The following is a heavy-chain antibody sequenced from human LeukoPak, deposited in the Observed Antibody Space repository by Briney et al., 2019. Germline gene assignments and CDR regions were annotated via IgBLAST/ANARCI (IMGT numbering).Heavy chain of an antibody. CDR3: ARAEGGLWFGEGQMDV. CDR2: IYHSGST. V-gene: IGHV4-38-2*02. Sequence: SETLSLTCTVSGYSISSGYYWGWIRQPPGKGLEWIGSIYHSGSTYYNSSLKSRVTISVDTSKNQFSLKLSSVTAADTAVYYCARAEGGLWFGEGQMDVWGKGTTVTVSS. CDR1: GYSISSGYY. J-gene: IGHJ6*04. D-gene: IGHD3-10*01.